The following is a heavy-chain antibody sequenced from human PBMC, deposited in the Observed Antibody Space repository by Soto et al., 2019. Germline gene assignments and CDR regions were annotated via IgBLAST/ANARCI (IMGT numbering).Heavy chain of an antibody. Sequence: ASVKVSCKASGYTFASYYMHWVRQAPGQGLEWMGTIYPSGVNIAYAQKFQGWVTMTRDTSISTAYMELSRLRSDDTAVYYCARAYYDSSGYYLADYWGQGTLVTVSS. CDR3: ARAYYDSSGYYLADY. CDR2: IYPSGVNI. J-gene: IGHJ4*02. V-gene: IGHV1-2*04. D-gene: IGHD3-22*01. CDR1: GYTFASYY.